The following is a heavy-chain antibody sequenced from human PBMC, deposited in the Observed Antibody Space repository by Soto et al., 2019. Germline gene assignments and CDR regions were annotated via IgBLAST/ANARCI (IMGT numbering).Heavy chain of an antibody. CDR2: INPNSGGT. CDR1: GYTFTGYY. Sequence: GASVKVSCKASGYTFTGYYMHWVRQAPGQGLEWMGWINPNSGGTNYAQKFQGWVTMTRDTSISTAYMELSRLRSDDTAVYYCASRPNMGSANDAFDIWGQGTMVTVSS. D-gene: IGHD3-10*01. V-gene: IGHV1-2*04. J-gene: IGHJ3*02. CDR3: ASRPNMGSANDAFDI.